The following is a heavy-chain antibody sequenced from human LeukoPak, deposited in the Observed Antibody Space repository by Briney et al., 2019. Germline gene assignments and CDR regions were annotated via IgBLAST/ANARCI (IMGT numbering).Heavy chain of an antibody. V-gene: IGHV1-58*01. J-gene: IGHJ4*02. CDR1: GFTFTSSA. D-gene: IGHD3-22*01. CDR3: VGSNGYSPLPDY. Sequence: SVKVSCKASGFTFTSSAVQWVRQARGQRLEWIGWIVVGSGNTNYAQKFQERVTITRDMSTSTAYMELSSLRSEDTAVYYCVGSNGYSPLPDYWGQGTLVTVSS. CDR2: IVVGSGNT.